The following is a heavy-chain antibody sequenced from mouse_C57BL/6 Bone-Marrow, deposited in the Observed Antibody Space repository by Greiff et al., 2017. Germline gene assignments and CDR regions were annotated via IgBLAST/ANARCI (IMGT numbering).Heavy chain of an antibody. J-gene: IGHJ1*03. CDR2: IYPGSGNT. V-gene: IGHV1-76*01. CDR1: GYTFTDYY. D-gene: IGHD2-10*01. CDR3: ARPYYGNYSYWYFDV. Sequence: VQLQQSGAELVRPGASVKLSCKASGYTFTDYYINWVKQRPGQGLEWIARIYPGSGNTYYNEKFKGKATLTAEKSSSTAYMQLSSLTSEDSAVYFCARPYYGNYSYWYFDVWGTGTTVTVSS.